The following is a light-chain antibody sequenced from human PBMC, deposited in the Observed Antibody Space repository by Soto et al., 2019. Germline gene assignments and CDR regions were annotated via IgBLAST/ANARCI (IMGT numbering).Light chain of an antibody. CDR3: QQSYTTPHT. CDR1: QSVSSY. V-gene: IGKV1-39*01. J-gene: IGKJ2*01. Sequence: DIQMTQSPSSLSASVGDRVTITCRAGQSVSSYLNWYQQKVGKAPNLLIYAASSLQSGVPSRFSGSGSGTDFTLTISSQQPEDFATYYCQQSYTTPHTFGQGTKLEIK. CDR2: AAS.